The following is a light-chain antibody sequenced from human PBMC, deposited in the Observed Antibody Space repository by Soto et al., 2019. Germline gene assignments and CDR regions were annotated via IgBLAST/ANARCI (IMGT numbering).Light chain of an antibody. J-gene: IGLJ1*01. CDR3: SSYTSSSTLYV. V-gene: IGLV2-14*01. CDR1: SSDVGGYNY. Sequence: QSALTQPAYVSGSPGQSITISCTGTSSDVGGYNYVSWYQQHPGKAPKLMIYEVSNRPSGVSNRFSGSKSGNTASLTISGLQAEDEADYYCSSYTSSSTLYVFGTGTKLTVL. CDR2: EVS.